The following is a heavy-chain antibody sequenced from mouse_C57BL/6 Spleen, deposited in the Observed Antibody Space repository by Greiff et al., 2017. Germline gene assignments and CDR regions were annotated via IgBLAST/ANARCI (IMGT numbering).Heavy chain of an antibody. CDR3: TATDDYDAFAY. Sequence: EVQRVESGGGLVQPGGSMKLSCAASGFTFSDAWMDWVRQSPEKGLEWVAEIRNKANNHATYYADSVKGRFTISRDDSKSSVYLQMNSLRAEDTGIYYCTATDDYDAFAYWGQGTLVTVSA. CDR2: IRNKANNHAT. V-gene: IGHV6-6*01. CDR1: GFTFSDAW. D-gene: IGHD2-4*01. J-gene: IGHJ3*01.